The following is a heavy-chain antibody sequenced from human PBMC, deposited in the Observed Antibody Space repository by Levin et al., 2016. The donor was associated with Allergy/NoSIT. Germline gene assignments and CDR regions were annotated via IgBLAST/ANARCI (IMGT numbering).Heavy chain of an antibody. D-gene: IGHD3-10*01. Sequence: ASVKVSCKTSGLSFTDYYIHWVRQAPGQGPEWMGWINPNSGGTNYGQKFQGRVTMTRDTSISTFDMELISLRSDDTAVYFCVGDEYGIFGDFDSWGQGTLVTVSS. CDR2: INPNSGGT. V-gene: IGHV1-2*02. CDR3: VGDEYGIFGDFDS. J-gene: IGHJ4*02. CDR1: GLSFTDYY.